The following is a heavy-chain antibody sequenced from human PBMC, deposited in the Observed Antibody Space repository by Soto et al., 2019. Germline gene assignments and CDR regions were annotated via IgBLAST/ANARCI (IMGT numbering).Heavy chain of an antibody. CDR2: IYPGDSDT. Sequence: HGESLKISCNGSGYSFTNYWIGWVRQMPGKGLEWMGIIYPGDSDTRYSPSFQGQVTISADKSISTAYLQWSSLKASDTAIYYCARLRYYDILTGYSRDYYMDVWGKGTTVTVSS. CDR3: ARLRYYDILTGYSRDYYMDV. D-gene: IGHD3-9*01. J-gene: IGHJ6*03. CDR1: GYSFTNYW. V-gene: IGHV5-51*01.